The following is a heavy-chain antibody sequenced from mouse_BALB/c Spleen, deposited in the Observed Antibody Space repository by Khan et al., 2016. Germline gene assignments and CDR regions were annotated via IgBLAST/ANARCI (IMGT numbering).Heavy chain of an antibody. Sequence: EVKLLESGGGLVQPGGSLKLSCAASGFDFSRFWMSWVRQAPGKGLEWIGDINPDTITIDYAPSLKGKFIISRDNATNTLYLQMSKVRSEDTARNYCGRGNYVPGSLDYWSQGTTLTVSS. J-gene: IGHJ2*01. CDR2: INPDTITI. CDR1: GFDFSRFW. CDR3: GRGNYVPGSLDY. D-gene: IGHD2-1*01. V-gene: IGHV4-1*02.